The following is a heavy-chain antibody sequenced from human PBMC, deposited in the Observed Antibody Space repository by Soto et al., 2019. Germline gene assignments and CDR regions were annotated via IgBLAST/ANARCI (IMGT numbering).Heavy chain of an antibody. CDR3: ARRNRGVIDY. J-gene: IGHJ4*02. Sequence: SETLSLTCTVSGGSISSSRYYWGWIRQPPGKGLEWIGSIYYSGSTYYNPSLKSRVTISVDTSKNQFSLKLSSVTAADTAVYYCARRNRGVIDYWGQGTLVTVPS. CDR2: IYYSGST. D-gene: IGHD3-10*01. CDR1: GGSISSSRYY. V-gene: IGHV4-39*01.